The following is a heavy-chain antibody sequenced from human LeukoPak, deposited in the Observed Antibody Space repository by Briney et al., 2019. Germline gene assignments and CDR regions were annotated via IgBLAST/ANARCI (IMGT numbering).Heavy chain of an antibody. CDR3: ARASAYSRSSGVNY. CDR1: GGSFDGYY. J-gene: IGHJ4*02. V-gene: IGHV4-34*01. CDR2: INESGDT. Sequence: SETLSLTCAVYGGSFDGYYWNWIRQPPGEGLEWIGEINESGDTNYNPSLKSRVTISVDASKKQFSLRLSSLTAADTAVYYCARASAYSRSSGVNYWGQGTLVTVSS. D-gene: IGHD6-6*01.